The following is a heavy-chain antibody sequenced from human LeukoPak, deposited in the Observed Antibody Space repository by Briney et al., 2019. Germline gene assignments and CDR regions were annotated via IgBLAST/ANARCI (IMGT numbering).Heavy chain of an antibody. D-gene: IGHD6-19*01. J-gene: IGHJ5*02. V-gene: IGHV3-30*02. Sequence: AGVPLRLSCAASGFTFSSYGVHWVREAPGKGLEWVAFIRYDGSNKYYADSVKGRFTISRDNSKNTLYLQMNSLRAEDTAVYYCAKDLGYSSGWDLWGQGTLVTVSS. CDR2: IRYDGSNK. CDR3: AKDLGYSSGWDL. CDR1: GFTFSSYG.